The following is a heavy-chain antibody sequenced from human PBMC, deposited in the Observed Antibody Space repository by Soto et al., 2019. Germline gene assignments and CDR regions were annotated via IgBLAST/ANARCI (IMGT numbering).Heavy chain of an antibody. D-gene: IGHD3-16*01. CDR2: ISYDGDNK. Sequence: PGGSLRLSCATSGFTFSNYGIHWVRQAPGKGLEWVATISYDGDNKYYTDSVKGPFTISRDNSKNTLYLQMNSLRPEDTAVYYCARPWGQLSTYYYGMDTWGQGTTVTVPS. CDR1: GFTFSNYG. J-gene: IGHJ6*02. CDR3: ARPWGQLSTYYYGMDT. V-gene: IGHV3-30*19.